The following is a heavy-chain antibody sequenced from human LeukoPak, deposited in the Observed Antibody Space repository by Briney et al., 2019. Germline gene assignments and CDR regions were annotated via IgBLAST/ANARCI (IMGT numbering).Heavy chain of an antibody. Sequence: GGSLRLSCAASGFTFSSYWMHWVRQAPGKGLVWVSRINSDGSSTSYADSVKGRFTISRDSAKNTLYLQMNSLRAEDTAVYYCARAFYYYGSGRPTDYWGQGTLVTVSS. CDR2: INSDGSST. CDR1: GFTFSSYW. CDR3: ARAFYYYGSGRPTDY. J-gene: IGHJ4*02. D-gene: IGHD3-10*01. V-gene: IGHV3-74*01.